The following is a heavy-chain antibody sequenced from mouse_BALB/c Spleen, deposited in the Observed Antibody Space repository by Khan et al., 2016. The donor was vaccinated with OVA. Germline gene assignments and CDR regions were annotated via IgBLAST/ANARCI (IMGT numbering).Heavy chain of an antibody. D-gene: IGHD3-2*01. CDR2: ISSYHGDA. J-gene: IGHJ3*01. V-gene: IGHV1S137*01. CDR1: GYTFTDYG. Sequence: QVQLQQSGAELVRPGVSVKISCKGSGYTFTDYGIHWVKQSHAKSLEWLGVISSYHGDATYNQRFKGKATMTVDKSSSTAYMELARLTSEDSAIYYCASDTSGEEFAYWGQGTLVTVSA. CDR3: ASDTSGEEFAY.